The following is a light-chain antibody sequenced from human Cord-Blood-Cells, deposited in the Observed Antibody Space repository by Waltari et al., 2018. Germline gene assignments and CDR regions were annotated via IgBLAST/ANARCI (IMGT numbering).Light chain of an antibody. Sequence: SALTQPASVSGSPGQSITISCTGTSSDVGSYNLVSWYQQPPGKAPKPIIYEGSKRPSGVSNRFSGSKSGNTASLTISGLQAEDEADYYCCSYAGSSTVFGGGTKLTVL. V-gene: IGLV2-23*01. CDR1: SSDVGSYNL. CDR2: EGS. J-gene: IGLJ2*01. CDR3: CSYAGSSTV.